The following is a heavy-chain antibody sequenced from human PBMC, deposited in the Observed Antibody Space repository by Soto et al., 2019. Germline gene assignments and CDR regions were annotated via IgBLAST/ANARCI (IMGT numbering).Heavy chain of an antibody. CDR1: GFTFSNNW. D-gene: IGHD3-22*01. CDR2: INSDGRTR. J-gene: IGHJ3*02. V-gene: IGHV3-74*01. Sequence: GGSLRLSCAASGFTFSNNWMHWVRQAPGKGLVWVSRINSDGRTRTYADSVKGRFTISRDNARNTLYLQMTSLRAEDTAVYYCARADSTGYYYVKAFDIWGQGTMVTVSS. CDR3: ARADSTGYYYVKAFDI.